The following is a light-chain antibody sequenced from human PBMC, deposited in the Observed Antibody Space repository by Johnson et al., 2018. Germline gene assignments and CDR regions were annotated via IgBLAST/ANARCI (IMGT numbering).Light chain of an antibody. Sequence: QSVLTQPPSVSAAPGQKVTISCSGSSSNIGNNYVSWYQQLPGTAPKLLIYENNKRPSGIPDRFSGSKSGTSATLGITGLRTGDEADYYCGTWDSSLSAGNVFGTVTKVT. CDR1: SSNIGNNY. CDR3: GTWDSSLSAGNV. V-gene: IGLV1-51*02. CDR2: ENN. J-gene: IGLJ1*01.